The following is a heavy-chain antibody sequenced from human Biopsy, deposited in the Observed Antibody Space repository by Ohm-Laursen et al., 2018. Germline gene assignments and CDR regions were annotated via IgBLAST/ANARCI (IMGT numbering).Heavy chain of an antibody. Sequence: SETLSLTCIVSGGSISDDYWNWTRQPPGKGLQVIGYISSGGRAEYNPSLKSRLTISLDTSKNQLSLRLSSVTAADSAIYYCARERQFRFLEGAFDYWGQGILVTVSS. CDR3: ARERQFRFLEGAFDY. V-gene: IGHV4-59*01. CDR2: ISSGGRA. J-gene: IGHJ4*02. CDR1: GGSISDDY. D-gene: IGHD3-3*01.